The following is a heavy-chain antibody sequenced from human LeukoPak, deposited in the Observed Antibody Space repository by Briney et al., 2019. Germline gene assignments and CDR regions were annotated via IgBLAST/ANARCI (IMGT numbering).Heavy chain of an antibody. CDR3: AKPQGMATTF. J-gene: IGHJ4*02. Sequence: GGSLRLSCAASGSTFSSYGMHWVRQAPGKGLEWVAFILYDGSNKYYADSVKGRFTISRDNSKNTLYLQMNSLRAEDTAVYYCAKPQGMATTFWGQGTLVTVSS. V-gene: IGHV3-30*02. D-gene: IGHD5-24*01. CDR1: GSTFSSYG. CDR2: ILYDGSNK.